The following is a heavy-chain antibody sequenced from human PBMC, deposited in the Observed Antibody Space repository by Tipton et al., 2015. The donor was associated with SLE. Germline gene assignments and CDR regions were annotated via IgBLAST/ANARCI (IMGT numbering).Heavy chain of an antibody. CDR1: GGSISSFSYF. V-gene: IGHV4-39*07. CDR3: ARDLPGVTKGQFDY. Sequence: TLSLTFTVSGGSISSFSYFWGWIRQPPGKGLEWIGSFHTRGNLNYNPSLTSRVTMSLDTSKNQFSLRLSSVTAADTAVYYCARDLPGVTKGQFDYWGQGTRVTVSS. J-gene: IGHJ4*02. D-gene: IGHD4-17*01. CDR2: FHTRGNL.